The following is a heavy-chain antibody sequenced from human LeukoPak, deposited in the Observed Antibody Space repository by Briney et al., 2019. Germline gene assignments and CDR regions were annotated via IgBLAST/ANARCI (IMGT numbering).Heavy chain of an antibody. J-gene: IGHJ4*02. CDR3: ATWGALVGATTYYFDY. CDR1: GYTFTGYD. D-gene: IGHD1-26*01. Sequence: GASVKVSCKASGYTFTGYDINWVRQAPGKGLEWMGGFDPEDGETIYAQKFQGRVTMTEDTSTDTAYMELSSLRSEDTAVYYCATWGALVGATTYYFDYWGQGTLVTVSS. CDR2: FDPEDGET. V-gene: IGHV1-24*01.